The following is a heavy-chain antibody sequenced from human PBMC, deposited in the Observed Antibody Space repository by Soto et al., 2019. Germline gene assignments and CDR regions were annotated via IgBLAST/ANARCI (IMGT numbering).Heavy chain of an antibody. D-gene: IGHD3-10*01. CDR2: ISTSSRTM. CDR3: VGPAAPVNH. J-gene: IGHJ5*02. V-gene: IGHV3-48*03. Sequence: GGSLRLSCSASGFTLSNNEMNWVRQAPGKGLEWVSYISTSSRTMSYADSVKGRFTISRDNAKNSLCLQMNSLRVEDTAVYYCVGPAAPVNHWGQGTLVTVSS. CDR1: GFTLSNNE.